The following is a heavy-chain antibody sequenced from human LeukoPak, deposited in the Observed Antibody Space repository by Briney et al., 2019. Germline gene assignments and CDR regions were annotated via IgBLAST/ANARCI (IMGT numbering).Heavy chain of an antibody. CDR1: GFTFSSYG. J-gene: IGHJ4*02. V-gene: IGHV3-33*01. CDR2: IWYDGSNK. CDR3: ARGTLFTRIVGASQAFDY. D-gene: IGHD1-26*01. Sequence: GRSLRLSCAASGFTFSSYGMHWVRQAPGEGLEWVADIWYDGSNKYYADSVKGRFTISRDNSKNTLYLQMNSLRAEDTAVYYCARGTLFTRIVGASQAFDYWGQGTLVTVSS.